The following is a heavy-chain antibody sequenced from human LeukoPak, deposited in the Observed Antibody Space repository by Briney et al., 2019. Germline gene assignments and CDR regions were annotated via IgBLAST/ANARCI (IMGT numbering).Heavy chain of an antibody. Sequence: GASVKVSCKASGYTFTSFGINWVRQATGQGLEWMGWMNPNTGNTGYAQKFQGRVTMTRDTSISTAYMELSSLRSDDTAVYYCARMDGRARLNWFDPWGQGTLVTVSS. CDR3: ARMDGRARLNWFDP. D-gene: IGHD3-16*01. CDR1: GYTFTSFG. J-gene: IGHJ5*02. V-gene: IGHV1-8*01. CDR2: MNPNTGNT.